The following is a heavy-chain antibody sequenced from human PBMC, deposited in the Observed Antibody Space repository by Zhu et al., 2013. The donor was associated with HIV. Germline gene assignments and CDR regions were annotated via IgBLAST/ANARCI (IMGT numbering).Heavy chain of an antibody. J-gene: IGHJ4*02. CDR1: SHSFTGNY. CDR2: INPNSGDT. Sequence: ASVKVSCRASSHSFTGNYIDWVRQAPGQGLEWIGWINPNSGDTNYAQNFQGRVTMTRDTSTSTVYMELSSLRSEDTAVYYCARGYSSSDYFDYWGQGTLVTVSS. D-gene: IGHD6-6*01. V-gene: IGHV1-2*02. CDR3: ARGYSSSDYFDY.